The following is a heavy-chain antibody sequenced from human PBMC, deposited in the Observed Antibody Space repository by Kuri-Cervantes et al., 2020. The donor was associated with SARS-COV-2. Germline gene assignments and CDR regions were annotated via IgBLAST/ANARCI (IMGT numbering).Heavy chain of an antibody. CDR1: GGSFSGYY. CDR2: INHSGSI. V-gene: IGHV4-34*01. Sequence: GSLRLSCAVYGGSFSGYYWSWIRQPPGKGLEWIGEINHSGSINYNPSLKSRVTISVDTSKNQFSLKLSSVTAADTAVYYCARSAVRMVRGVIHYWGQGTLVTVSS. D-gene: IGHD3-10*01. CDR3: ARSAVRMVRGVIHY. J-gene: IGHJ4*02.